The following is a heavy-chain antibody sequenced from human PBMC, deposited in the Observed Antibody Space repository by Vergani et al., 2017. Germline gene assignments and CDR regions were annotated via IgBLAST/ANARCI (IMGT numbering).Heavy chain of an antibody. CDR1: NDSVSNTIYY. J-gene: IGHJ4*02. Sequence: QVQLQESGPGLVKPSETLSLTCTVSNDSVSNTIYYWGWIRQTPGKGLEWIGSIYYSGSTYYNPSLESRVTMSVDTSKSQFSLKLSSVTAADTAVYYCARERPPADYWGQGTLVTVSS. V-gene: IGHV4-39*02. CDR3: ARERPPADY. CDR2: IYYSGST.